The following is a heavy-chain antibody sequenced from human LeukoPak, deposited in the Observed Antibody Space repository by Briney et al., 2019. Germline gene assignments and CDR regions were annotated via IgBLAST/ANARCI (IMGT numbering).Heavy chain of an antibody. CDR1: GGSLSNYY. D-gene: IGHD2/OR15-2a*01. V-gene: IGHV4-34*01. Sequence: PSETLSLTCAVDGGSLSNYYWSWIRQPSGKGLEWIGEIDHSASTTYNPSLKSRVTMSVDTSKNQFSLKLTSVTAADTAVYYCTRNNWFDPWGQGTLVTVSS. J-gene: IGHJ5*02. CDR3: TRNNWFDP. CDR2: IDHSAST.